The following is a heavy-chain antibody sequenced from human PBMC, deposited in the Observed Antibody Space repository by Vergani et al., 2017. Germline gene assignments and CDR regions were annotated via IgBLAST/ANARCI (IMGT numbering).Heavy chain of an antibody. CDR3: ARKGAHYYYYMDV. J-gene: IGHJ6*03. D-gene: IGHD4/OR15-4a*01. Sequence: QVQLQESGPGLVKPSETLSLTCTVSGGSISSYYWSWIRQPPGKGLEWIGYIYYSGSTNYNPSLKSRGTISVDTSKNQFSLKLSSVTAADTAVYYCARKGAHYYYYMDVWGKGTTVTVSS. CDR2: IYYSGST. CDR1: GGSISSYY. V-gene: IGHV4-59*01.